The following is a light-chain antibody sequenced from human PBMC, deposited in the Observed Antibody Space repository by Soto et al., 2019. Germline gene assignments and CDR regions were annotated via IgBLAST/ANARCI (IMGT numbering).Light chain of an antibody. V-gene: IGKV2D-29*01. CDR1: QTARHSDGRTY. CDR3: MQNIDLPPT. Sequence: DIVMTQIPLSLSVTPGRAPSISCKSSQTARHSDGRTYLYWYRQKPGQPPHLLIYEVSNRFSGVPERFSGSGSGTDFTRNISRVEADDVGVYYCMQNIDLPPTFGQGTKLEIK. J-gene: IGKJ2*01. CDR2: EVS.